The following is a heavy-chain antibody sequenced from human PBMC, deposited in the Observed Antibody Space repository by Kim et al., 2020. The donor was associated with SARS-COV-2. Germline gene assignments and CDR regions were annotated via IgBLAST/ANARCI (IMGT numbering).Heavy chain of an antibody. J-gene: IGHJ4*02. CDR3: ARLGSSWSFDY. D-gene: IGHD6-13*01. Sequence: TYYSPTLNSRVTIPIAPSKNQFSLKLSSVTAADTAVYYCARLGSSWSFDYWGQGTLVTVSS. V-gene: IGHV4-39*01. CDR2: T.